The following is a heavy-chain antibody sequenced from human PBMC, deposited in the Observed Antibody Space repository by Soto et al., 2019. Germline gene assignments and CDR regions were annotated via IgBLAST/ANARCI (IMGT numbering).Heavy chain of an antibody. V-gene: IGHV3-23*01. CDR2: ISGSGGST. J-gene: IGHJ3*02. CDR3: ARDLGWFGEARGAFDI. Sequence: GGSLRLSCAASGFTFSSYAMSWVRQAPGKGLEWVSAISGSGGSTYYADSGKGRFTISRDNAKNTLYLQMNSLRAEDTAVYYCARDLGWFGEARGAFDIWGQGTMVTVSS. D-gene: IGHD3-10*01. CDR1: GFTFSSYA.